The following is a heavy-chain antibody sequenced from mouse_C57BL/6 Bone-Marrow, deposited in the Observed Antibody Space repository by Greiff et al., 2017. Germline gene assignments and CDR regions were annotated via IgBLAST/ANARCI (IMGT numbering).Heavy chain of an antibody. CDR1: GFTFSSYA. CDR3: TGTFYAMDY. CDR2: IRNKANNHAT. Sequence: EVQVVESGGGLVKPGGSLKLSCAASGFTFSSYAMSWVRQTPEKRLEWVAEIRNKANNHATYYAESVKGRFTISRDDSKSSVYLQMNSLRAEDTGIYYCTGTFYAMDYWGQGTSVTVSS. V-gene: IGHV6-6*01. D-gene: IGHD3-3*01. J-gene: IGHJ4*01.